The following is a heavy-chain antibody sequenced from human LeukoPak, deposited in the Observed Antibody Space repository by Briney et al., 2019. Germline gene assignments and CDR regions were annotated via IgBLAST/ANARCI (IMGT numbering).Heavy chain of an antibody. V-gene: IGHV4-31*03. CDR1: GGSISSGGYY. CDR3: AREGDYYDSSGYRNFDY. D-gene: IGHD3-22*01. Sequence: SQTLSLTCTVSGGSISSGGYYWSWIRQHPGKGLEWIGYTYYSGSTYYNPSLKSRVTISVDTSKNQFSLKLSSVTAADTAVYYCAREGDYYDSSGYRNFDYWGQGTLVTVSS. CDR2: TYYSGST. J-gene: IGHJ4*02.